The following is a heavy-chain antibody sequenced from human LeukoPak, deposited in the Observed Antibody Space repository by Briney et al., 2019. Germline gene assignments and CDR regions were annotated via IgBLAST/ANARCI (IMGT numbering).Heavy chain of an antibody. Sequence: PSETLSLTCDVYGGSFSGNYWTWIRQPSGKGLEWLGEFTHLETTNYNPSLKSRVTVSVDTSKNQFSLRLTSVTAADTAVYFCARGNRRLGYYGSGSRLPYDSWGQGTLVTVSS. CDR2: FTHLETT. CDR1: GGSFSGNY. V-gene: IGHV4-34*01. J-gene: IGHJ5*02. CDR3: ARGNRRLGYYGSGSRLPYDS. D-gene: IGHD3-10*01.